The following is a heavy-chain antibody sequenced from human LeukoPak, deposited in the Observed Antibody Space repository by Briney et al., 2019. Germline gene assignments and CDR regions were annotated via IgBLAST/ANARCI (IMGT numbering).Heavy chain of an antibody. V-gene: IGHV1-69*04. CDR2: IIPILGIA. CDR3: ASWRYYDSSRTDRSH. J-gene: IGHJ4*02. Sequence: SVKVSCKASGGTFSSYAISWVRQAPGQGLEWMGRIIPILGIANYAQKFQGRVTITADKSTSTAHMELSSLRSEDTAVYYCASWRYYDSSRTDRSHWGQGTLVTVSS. D-gene: IGHD3-22*01. CDR1: GGTFSSYA.